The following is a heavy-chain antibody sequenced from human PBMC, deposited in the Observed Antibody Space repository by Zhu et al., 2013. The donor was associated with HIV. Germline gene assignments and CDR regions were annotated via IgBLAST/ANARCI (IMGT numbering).Heavy chain of an antibody. CDR2: MNPNSGNT. V-gene: IGHV1-8*01. CDR1: GYTFTSYD. J-gene: IGHJ3*02. D-gene: IGHD4-17*01. CDR3: ATPQRGADYGDYVSGRGDAFDI. Sequence: QVQLVQSGAEVKKPGASVKVSCKASGYTFTSYDINWVRQATGQGLEWMGWMNPNSGNTGYAQKFQGRVTMTRNTSISTAYMELSSLRSEDTAVYYCATPQRGADYGDYVSGRGDAFDIWGQGTMVTVSS.